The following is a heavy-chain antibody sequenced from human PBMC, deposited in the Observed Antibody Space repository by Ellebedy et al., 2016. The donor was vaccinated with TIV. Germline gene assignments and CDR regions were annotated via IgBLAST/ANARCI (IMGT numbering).Heavy chain of an antibody. CDR1: GGSINNTPYY. CDR3: ASRAVAGPFDY. V-gene: IGHV4-39*01. CDR2: ISYSGST. D-gene: IGHD6-19*01. J-gene: IGHJ4*02. Sequence: GSLRLSCTVSGGSINNTPYYWGWIRQPPGKGLEYVGIISYSGSTYYNPSLKSRVTISVDTSNNQFSLRLTSVTAADTAVYYCASRAVAGPFDYWGQGTLVTVSS.